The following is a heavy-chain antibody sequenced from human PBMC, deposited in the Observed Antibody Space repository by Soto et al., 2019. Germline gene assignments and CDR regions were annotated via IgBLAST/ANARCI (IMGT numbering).Heavy chain of an antibody. Sequence: SETLSLTCSVSGGSISIYFWSWIRQPPGRGFEWIGYIYYSGTTNYNPSLKSRVAISLDASKNHFSLQLTSVTAADTAVYYCARGLSTHIAVAGMGYFDSWGQGTLVTVSS. CDR2: IYYSGTT. CDR3: ARGLSTHIAVAGMGYFDS. CDR1: GGSISIYF. D-gene: IGHD6-19*01. V-gene: IGHV4-59*12. J-gene: IGHJ4*02.